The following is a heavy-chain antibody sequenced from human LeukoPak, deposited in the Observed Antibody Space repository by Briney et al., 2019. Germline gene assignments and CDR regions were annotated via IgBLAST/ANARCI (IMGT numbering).Heavy chain of an antibody. Sequence: PGGSLRLSCAASGFTFSSYWMSWVRQAPGKGLEWVANIKQDGSEKYYVDSVKGRFTISRDNAKNSLYLQMNSLRAEDTAVYYCARDDLYYYDSSGYSGFDYWGQGTLVTVSS. J-gene: IGHJ4*02. CDR1: GFTFSSYW. CDR2: IKQDGSEK. V-gene: IGHV3-7*01. D-gene: IGHD3-22*01. CDR3: ARDDLYYYDSSGYSGFDY.